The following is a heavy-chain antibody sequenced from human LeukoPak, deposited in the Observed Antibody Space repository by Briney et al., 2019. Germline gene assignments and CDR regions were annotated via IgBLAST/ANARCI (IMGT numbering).Heavy chain of an antibody. Sequence: GGSLRLSCAASGFTVSSNYMSWVRQAPGKGLEWVSVIYSGGSAYYADSVKGRSTISRDNSKNTLYLQMNSLRAEDTAVYYCARGGDDYGDYYLDYWGQGTLVTVSS. CDR3: ARGGDDYGDYYLDY. CDR1: GFTVSSNY. J-gene: IGHJ4*02. D-gene: IGHD4-17*01. V-gene: IGHV3-53*01. CDR2: IYSGGSA.